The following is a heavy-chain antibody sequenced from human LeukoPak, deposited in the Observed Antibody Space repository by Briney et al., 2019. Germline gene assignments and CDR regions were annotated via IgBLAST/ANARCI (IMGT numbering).Heavy chain of an antibody. CDR3: ARLTVLSFGVDC. D-gene: IGHD3-10*01. CDR1: GFTVSGNY. V-gene: IGHV3-66*04. CDR2: IYSGGTT. J-gene: IGHJ4*02. Sequence: GGSLRLFCAASGFTVSGNYMSWVRQAPGKGLEWVSVIYSGGTTHYTDSVKGRFTISRDDAKNTLYLQMTSLRAEDTAVYYCARLTVLSFGVDCWGQGTLVTVSS.